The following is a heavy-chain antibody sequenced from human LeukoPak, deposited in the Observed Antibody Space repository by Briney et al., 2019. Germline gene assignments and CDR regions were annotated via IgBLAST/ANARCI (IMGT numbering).Heavy chain of an antibody. CDR3: ARGSLRWLVDY. CDR1: GGSISSYY. J-gene: IGHJ4*02. Sequence: SETLSLTCTVSGGSISSYYWSWIRQPPGKGLEWIGYIYYSGSTNYNPSLKSRVTISVDTSKNQFSLKLSSVTAADTAVYYCARGSLRWLVDYWGQGTLVTVSS. V-gene: IGHV4-59*01. D-gene: IGHD5-24*01. CDR2: IYYSGST.